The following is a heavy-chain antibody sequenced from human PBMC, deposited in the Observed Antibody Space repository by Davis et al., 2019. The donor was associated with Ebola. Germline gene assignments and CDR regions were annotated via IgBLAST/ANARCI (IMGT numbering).Heavy chain of an antibody. CDR1: GYTFTSYG. CDR3: AKDHYIVVVPAAIA. D-gene: IGHD2-2*01. Sequence: AASVKVSCKASGYTFTSYGISWVRQAPGQGLEWMGWISAYNGNTNYAQKLQGRVTMTTDTSTSTAYMELRSLRSEDTAVYYCAKDHYIVVVPAAIAWGQGTLVTVSS. CDR2: ISAYNGNT. V-gene: IGHV1-18*01. J-gene: IGHJ5*02.